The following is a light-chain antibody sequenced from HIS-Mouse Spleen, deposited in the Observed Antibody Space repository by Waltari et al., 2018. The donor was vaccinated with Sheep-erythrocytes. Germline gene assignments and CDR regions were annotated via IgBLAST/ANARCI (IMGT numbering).Light chain of an antibody. J-gene: IGLJ2*01. Sequence: SYELTQPPSVSVSPGQTASITCSGDKLGDKYACWYQQKPGQSPVLVIYQDSKRPSGNPERCSGSNSGNTATLTISGTQAMDEADYYCQAWDSSTAVFGGGTKLTVL. CDR1: KLGDKY. V-gene: IGLV3-1*01. CDR2: QDS. CDR3: QAWDSSTAV.